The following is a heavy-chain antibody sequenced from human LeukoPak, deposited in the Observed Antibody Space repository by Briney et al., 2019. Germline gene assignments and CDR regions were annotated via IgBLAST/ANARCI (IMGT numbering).Heavy chain of an antibody. CDR3: ARDPYSGGYGDYYYYYMDV. Sequence: KAGGSLRLSCAASGFTFSSYNMNWVRQAPGKGLEWVSSITSSSSYIYYADSVKGRFTISRDNAKNSLYLQINSLRAEDTAVYYCARDPYSGGYGDYYYYYMDVWGKGTTVTISS. CDR1: GFTFSSYN. V-gene: IGHV3-21*01. CDR2: ITSSSSYI. J-gene: IGHJ6*03. D-gene: IGHD1-26*01.